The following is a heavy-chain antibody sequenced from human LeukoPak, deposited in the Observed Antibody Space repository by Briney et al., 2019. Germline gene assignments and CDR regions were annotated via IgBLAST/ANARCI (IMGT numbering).Heavy chain of an antibody. CDR1: GGSISSGDYY. J-gene: IGHJ5*02. CDR3: ARILKRYSGYDLGRKINNWFDP. Sequence: PSETLSLTCTVSGGSISSGDYYWSWIRQPPGKGLEWIGYIYSSGSTYYNPSLKSRVTISVDTSKNQFSLKLSSVTAADTAVYYCARILKRYSGYDLGRKINNWFDPWGQGTLVTVSS. D-gene: IGHD5-12*01. V-gene: IGHV4-30-4*01. CDR2: IYSSGST.